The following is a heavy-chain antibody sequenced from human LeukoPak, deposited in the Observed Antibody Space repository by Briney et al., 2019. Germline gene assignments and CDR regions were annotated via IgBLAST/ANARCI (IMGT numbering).Heavy chain of an antibody. CDR2: IYYSGST. Sequence: PSETLSLTCTVSGGSISSSSYYWGWIRQPPGKGLEWIGSIYYSGSTYYNPSLKSRVTISVDTSKNQFSLKLSSVTAADTAVYYCARHPLYYYDSSGSDAFDIWGQGKMVTVSS. V-gene: IGHV4-39*07. J-gene: IGHJ3*02. CDR3: ARHPLYYYDSSGSDAFDI. D-gene: IGHD3-22*01. CDR1: GGSISSSSYY.